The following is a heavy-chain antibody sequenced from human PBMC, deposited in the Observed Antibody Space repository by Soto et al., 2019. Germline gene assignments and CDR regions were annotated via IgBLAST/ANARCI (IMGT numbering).Heavy chain of an antibody. Sequence: PSETLSLTCTVSGSSISSGGYYWSWIRQHPGKGLEWIGYIYYSGSTYYNPSLKSRVTISVDTSKNQFSLKLSSVTAADTAVYYCASIVPAARNYYYYMDVWGKGTTVTVSS. J-gene: IGHJ6*03. D-gene: IGHD2-2*01. CDR2: IYYSGST. CDR1: GSSISSGGYY. V-gene: IGHV4-31*03. CDR3: ASIVPAARNYYYYMDV.